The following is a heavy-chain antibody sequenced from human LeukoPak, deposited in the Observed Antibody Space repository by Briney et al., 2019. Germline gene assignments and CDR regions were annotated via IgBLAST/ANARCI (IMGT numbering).Heavy chain of an antibody. V-gene: IGHV1-69*05. CDR2: IIPIFGTA. Sequence: SVKVSCKASGGTFSSYAISWVRQAPGQGLEWMGRIIPIFGTANYAQKFQGRVTITTDESTSTAYMELSSLRSEDTAVYYCARDLNVDTAVFPCDYWGQGTLVTVSS. CDR3: ARDLNVDTAVFPCDY. J-gene: IGHJ4*02. CDR1: GGTFSSYA. D-gene: IGHD5-18*01.